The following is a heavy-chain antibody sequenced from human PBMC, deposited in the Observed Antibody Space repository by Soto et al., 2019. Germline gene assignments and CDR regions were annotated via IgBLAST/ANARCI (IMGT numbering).Heavy chain of an antibody. Sequence: ASVKVSCKASGGTFSSYAISWVRQAPGQGLEWMGWINPKSGGTMYPQKFQGRVTMTWDTSISTAYMALTRLRSDDTAVYYCVRDLAKGGGSAGFDYWGQGTLVTVSS. CDR3: VRDLAKGGGSAGFDY. J-gene: IGHJ4*02. CDR1: GGTFSSYA. CDR2: INPKSGGT. D-gene: IGHD1-26*01. V-gene: IGHV1-2*02.